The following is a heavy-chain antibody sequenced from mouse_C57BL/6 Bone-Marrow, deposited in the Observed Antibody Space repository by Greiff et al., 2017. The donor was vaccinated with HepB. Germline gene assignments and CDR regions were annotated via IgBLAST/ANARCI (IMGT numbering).Heavy chain of an antibody. V-gene: IGHV5-4*03. D-gene: IGHD1-1*01. CDR3: ARYYGSSYDWYFDV. CDR2: ISDGGSYT. CDR1: GFTFSSYA. J-gene: IGHJ1*03. Sequence: EVKLQESGGGLVKPGGSLKLSCAASGFTFSSYAMSWVRQTPEKRLEWVATISDGGSYTYYPDNVKGRFTISRDNAKNNLYLQMSHLKSEDTAMYYCARYYGSSYDWYFDVWGTGTTVTVSS.